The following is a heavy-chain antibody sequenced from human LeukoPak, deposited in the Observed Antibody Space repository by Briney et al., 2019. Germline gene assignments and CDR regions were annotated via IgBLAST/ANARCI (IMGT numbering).Heavy chain of an antibody. Sequence: SQTLSLTCAVYGGSFSGYHWTWIRQSPGKGLEWIGDINPSGSTYYNPSLKSRLTISVDTSKNQFSLKLRSVTAADTAVYYCARGRHDITMIVVVMTSVSYYLDVWGKGTTVTVS. CDR3: ARGRHDITMIVVVMTSVSYYLDV. CDR1: GGSFSGYH. J-gene: IGHJ6*03. D-gene: IGHD3-22*01. CDR2: INPSGST. V-gene: IGHV4-34*01.